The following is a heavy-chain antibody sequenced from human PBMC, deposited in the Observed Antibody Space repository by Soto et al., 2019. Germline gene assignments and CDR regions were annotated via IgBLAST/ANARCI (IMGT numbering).Heavy chain of an antibody. J-gene: IGHJ4*02. Sequence: GGSLRLSCAASGFTFSSYAMSWVRQAPGKGLEWVSAISGSGGSAYYADSVKGRFTISRDNSKNTLYLQMNSLRAEDTAVYYCAKRYYYDSSGYSYTLGPFDYWGQGTLVTVSS. CDR1: GFTFSSYA. D-gene: IGHD3-22*01. CDR3: AKRYYYDSSGYSYTLGPFDY. CDR2: ISGSGGSA. V-gene: IGHV3-23*01.